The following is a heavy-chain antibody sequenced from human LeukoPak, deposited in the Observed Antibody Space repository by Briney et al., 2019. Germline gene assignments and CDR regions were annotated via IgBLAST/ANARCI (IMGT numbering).Heavy chain of an antibody. J-gene: IGHJ3*02. Sequence: GGSLRLSCAVSGFTFSSYGMHWVRQAPGKGLEWVAVISYDGSNKYYADSVKGRFTISRDNSKNTLYLQMNSLRAEDTAVYYCARGQPNYYDSSGYYPGAFDIWGQGTMVTVSS. D-gene: IGHD3-22*01. CDR2: ISYDGSNK. CDR1: GFTFSSYG. CDR3: ARGQPNYYDSSGYYPGAFDI. V-gene: IGHV3-30*19.